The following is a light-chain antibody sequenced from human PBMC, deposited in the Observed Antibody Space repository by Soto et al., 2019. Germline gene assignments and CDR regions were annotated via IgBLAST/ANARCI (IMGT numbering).Light chain of an antibody. CDR3: QHYGTTPWT. CDR1: QSVCSRC. Sequence: EIVLTQSPGTLSLSPGDRVTLSCRASQSVCSRCLAWYQQKPGQSPRLLIYGASSRATGIPDRVSGSGSGTDFTLTISRLEPEDCAVYYWQHYGTTPWTFGQGTKVGIK. J-gene: IGKJ1*01. V-gene: IGKV3-20*01. CDR2: GAS.